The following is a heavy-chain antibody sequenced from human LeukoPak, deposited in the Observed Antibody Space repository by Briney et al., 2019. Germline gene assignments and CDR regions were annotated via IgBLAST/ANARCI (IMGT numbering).Heavy chain of an antibody. V-gene: IGHV1-2*02. Sequence: ASVKVSCKASGYTFTDCYMHWVPQAPGQGLEWMGWINPNSGGTSYAQKFQGRVTMTRDTSISTAYMELSRLRADDTAGYYCATFCSDRHDYYYMDVWGQGSTVTVSS. CDR2: INPNSGGT. D-gene: IGHD6-19*01. CDR3: ATFCSDRHDYYYMDV. CDR1: GYTFTDCY. J-gene: IGHJ6*02.